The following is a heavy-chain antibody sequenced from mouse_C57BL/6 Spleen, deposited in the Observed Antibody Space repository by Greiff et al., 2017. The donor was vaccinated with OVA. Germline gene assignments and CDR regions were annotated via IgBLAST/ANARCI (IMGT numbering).Heavy chain of an antibody. CDR1: GYAFSSYW. D-gene: IGHD2-2*01. Sequence: VQLQQSGPELVKPGASVKISCKASGYAFSSYWMNWVKQRPGKGLEWIGRIYPGDGDTNYNGKFKGKATLTADKSSSTAYMQLSSLTSEDSAVYVCARGGSSTMVTAYWGQGTTLTVSS. J-gene: IGHJ2*01. V-gene: IGHV1-82*01. CDR2: IYPGDGDT. CDR3: ARGGSSTMVTAY.